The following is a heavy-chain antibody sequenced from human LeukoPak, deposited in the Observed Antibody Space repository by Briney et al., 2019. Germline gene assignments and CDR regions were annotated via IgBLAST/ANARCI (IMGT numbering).Heavy chain of an antibody. CDR1: GFTFSSYS. CDR2: IKSKTDGGTT. CDR3: TTYSLGALFDY. J-gene: IGHJ4*02. V-gene: IGHV3-15*01. Sequence: GGSLRLSCAASGFTFSSYSMNWVRQAPGKGLEWVGRIKSKTDGGTTDYAAPVKGRFTISRDDSKNTLYLQMNSLKTEDTAVYYCTTYSLGALFDYWGQGTLVTVSS. D-gene: IGHD1-26*01.